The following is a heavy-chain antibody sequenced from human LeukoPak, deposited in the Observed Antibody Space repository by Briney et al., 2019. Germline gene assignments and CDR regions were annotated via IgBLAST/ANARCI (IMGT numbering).Heavy chain of an antibody. CDR2: ISGNGGST. CDR1: GFTFSSYA. Sequence: GGSLRLSCAASGFTFSSYAMNWVRQAPGKGLEWVASISGNGGSTYYADSVKGRFTISKDNSRNAVFLQMISPRDDDTAIYYCAKIERWLVHGFDLWGRGTLVTVSS. J-gene: IGHJ2*01. D-gene: IGHD6-19*01. CDR3: AKIERWLVHGFDL. V-gene: IGHV3-23*01.